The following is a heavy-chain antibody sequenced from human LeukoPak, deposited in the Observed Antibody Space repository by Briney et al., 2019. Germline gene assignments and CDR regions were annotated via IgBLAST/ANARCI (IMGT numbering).Heavy chain of an antibody. CDR1: GGTFSSYG. Sequence: ASVKVSCKASGGTFSSYGISWVRQAPGQGLEWMGWINTNTGNPTYAQGFTGRFVFSLDTSVSTAYLQISSLKAEDTAVYYCARDQYPPDIVVVPAAIYYWGQGTLVTVSS. CDR2: INTNTGNP. D-gene: IGHD2-2*02. J-gene: IGHJ4*02. CDR3: ARDQYPPDIVVVPAAIYY. V-gene: IGHV7-4-1*02.